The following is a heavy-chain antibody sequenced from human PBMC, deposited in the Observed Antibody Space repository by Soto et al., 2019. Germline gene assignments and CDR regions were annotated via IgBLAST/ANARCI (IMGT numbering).Heavy chain of an antibody. CDR3: ARNSAVASNWFDP. CDR1: GGSISSGGYS. V-gene: IGHV4-30-2*01. J-gene: IGHJ5*02. Sequence: SETLSLTCAVSGGSISSGGYSWSWIRQPPGKGLEWIGYIYHSGSTYYNPSLKSRVTISVDRSKNQFSLKLSSVTAADTAVYYRARNSAVASNWFDPWGQGTLVTVSS. CDR2: IYHSGST. D-gene: IGHD6-19*01.